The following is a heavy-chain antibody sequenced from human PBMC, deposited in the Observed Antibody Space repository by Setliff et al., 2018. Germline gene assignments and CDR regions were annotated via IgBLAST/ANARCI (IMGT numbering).Heavy chain of an antibody. V-gene: IGHV4-39*07. CDR2: FYHTGIT. J-gene: IGHJ5*02. CDR1: GGSISSYPYY. Sequence: SETLSLTCTVSGGSISSYPYYWGWIRQPPGEGLEWIGNFYHTGITYYKPSLKSRVTISADPSKNQLSLNLTSVTAADTAVYYCARAHTWSLPNDNSGYPGWFDPWGQGTLVTVSS. D-gene: IGHD3-22*01. CDR3: ARAHTWSLPNDNSGYPGWFDP.